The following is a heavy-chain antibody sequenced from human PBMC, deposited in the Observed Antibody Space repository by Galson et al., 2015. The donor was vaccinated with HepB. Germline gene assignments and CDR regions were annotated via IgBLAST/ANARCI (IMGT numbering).Heavy chain of an antibody. CDR1: GFTFSTYG. V-gene: IGHV3-30*18. D-gene: IGHD2-2*01. CDR2: ISYDGSNK. J-gene: IGHJ4*02. Sequence: LRLSCAASGFTFSTYGMHWVRQAPGKGLEWVAVISYDGSNKYYADSVRGRFTISRDNSKNTLYLQMSSLRAEDTAVYYCAKSPNYCSSASCYFDYWGQGTLVTVSS. CDR3: AKSPNYCSSASCYFDY.